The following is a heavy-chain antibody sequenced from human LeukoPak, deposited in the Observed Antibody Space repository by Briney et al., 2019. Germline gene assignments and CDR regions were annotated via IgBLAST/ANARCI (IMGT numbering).Heavy chain of an antibody. Sequence: PGRSLRLSCAASGFTFSSYGMHWVRQAPGKGLEWVAVIWYDGSNKYYADSVKGRFTISRDNSKNTLYLQMNSLRAEDTAVYYCARDTQYCSGGSCLLPLGLFDYWGQGTLVTVSS. CDR1: GFTFSSYG. CDR2: IWYDGSNK. J-gene: IGHJ4*02. D-gene: IGHD2-15*01. CDR3: ARDTQYCSGGSCLLPLGLFDY. V-gene: IGHV3-33*01.